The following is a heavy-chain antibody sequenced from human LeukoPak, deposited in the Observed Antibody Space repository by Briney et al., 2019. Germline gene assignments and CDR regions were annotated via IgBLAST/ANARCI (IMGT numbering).Heavy chain of an antibody. CDR1: GGSISSYY. Sequence: SETLSLTCTVSGGSISSYYWSWIRQPPGKGLEWIGYIYYSGSTNYNPSLKSRVTISVDTSKNQFSLKLSSVTAADTAVYYCAREGSGSPTAYWGQGTLVTVSS. CDR2: IYYSGST. CDR3: AREGSGSPTAY. V-gene: IGHV4-59*12. J-gene: IGHJ4*02. D-gene: IGHD3-10*01.